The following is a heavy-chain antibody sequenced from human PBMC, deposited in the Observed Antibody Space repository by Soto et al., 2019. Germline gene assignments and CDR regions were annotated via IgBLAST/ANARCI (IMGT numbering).Heavy chain of an antibody. V-gene: IGHV4-61*01. CDR1: GDSVTSVNYF. CDR2: ISNSGIS. D-gene: IGHD3-16*01. Sequence: NPSETLSLTCAVSGDSVTSVNYFWTWIRQPPGGGLEWIGYISNSGISKYNPSLKSRVAMSQDTSKNQFSLNLHSVIAADTAVYFCARADPDASVGFWGQGTLVTVSS. J-gene: IGHJ4*02. CDR3: ARADPDASVGF.